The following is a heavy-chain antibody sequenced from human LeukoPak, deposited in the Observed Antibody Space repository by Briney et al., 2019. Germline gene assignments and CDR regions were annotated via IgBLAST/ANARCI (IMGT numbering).Heavy chain of an antibody. V-gene: IGHV3-21*01. Sequence: GGSLRLPCAASGFTFSTYTMNWVRQAPGKGLEWVSSISTNSTYIYYADSVKGRFTISRDNAKNSLYLQMNSLRADDTAVYYCAKDLFRSPQIDYWGQGTLVTVSS. CDR2: ISTNSTYI. D-gene: IGHD1-26*01. CDR1: GFTFSTYT. J-gene: IGHJ4*02. CDR3: AKDLFRSPQIDY.